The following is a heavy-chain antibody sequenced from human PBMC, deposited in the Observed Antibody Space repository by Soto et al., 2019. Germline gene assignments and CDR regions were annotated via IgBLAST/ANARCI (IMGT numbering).Heavy chain of an antibody. CDR1: GFAFDYYN. D-gene: IGHD6-19*01. CDR2: ISWDGHST. Sequence: VQLVESGGFVVQPGGSLRLSCAASGFAFDYYNLHWVRQAPGKGLELVSLISWDGHSTYYADSVKGRFIISRDNSKNSLYLQMNSLRSEDAAIYYCAKSQPRIGVAANLDYWGQGTLVTVSS. J-gene: IGHJ4*02. V-gene: IGHV3-43*01. CDR3: AKSQPRIGVAANLDY.